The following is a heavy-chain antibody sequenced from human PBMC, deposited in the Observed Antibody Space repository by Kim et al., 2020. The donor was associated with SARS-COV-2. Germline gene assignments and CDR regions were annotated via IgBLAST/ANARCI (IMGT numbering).Heavy chain of an antibody. CDR3: ARGYYDSSGYYCRFDP. D-gene: IGHD3-22*01. V-gene: IGHV4-39*01. J-gene: IGHJ5*02. Sequence: SRVTLSVDTSKNQFSLKLSAVTAADTAVYYCARGYYDSSGYYCRFDPWGQGTLVTVSS.